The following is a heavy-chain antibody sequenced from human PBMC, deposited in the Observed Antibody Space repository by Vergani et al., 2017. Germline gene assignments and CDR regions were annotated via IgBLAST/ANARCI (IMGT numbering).Heavy chain of an antibody. J-gene: IGHJ4*02. CDR3: ARDRGCATISCYFSGAFDY. CDR1: GFSFSSFG. D-gene: IGHD2-2*01. Sequence: QVQLVESGGGVVQPGRSLRLSCAASGFSFSSFGFHWVRQAQGKGLEGVAFIHYDGSHEYYIDSVKGRFHISRDNSKNTLILQMNGLRAEDTAVYYCARDRGCATISCYFSGAFDYWGLGTLVSVSS. CDR2: IHYDGSHE. V-gene: IGHV3-33*01.